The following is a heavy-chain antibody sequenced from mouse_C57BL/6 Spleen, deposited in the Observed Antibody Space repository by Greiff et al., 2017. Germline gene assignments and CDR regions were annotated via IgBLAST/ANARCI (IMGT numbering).Heavy chain of an antibody. CDR3: ARSGYDVYFDV. J-gene: IGHJ1*03. V-gene: IGHV5-17*01. CDR1: GFTFSDYG. D-gene: IGHD2-2*01. Sequence: EVKVVESGGGLVKPGGSLKLSCAASGFTFSDYGMHWVRQAPGKGLEWVAYISSGSSTIYYADTVKGRFTISRDNAKNTVFLQMTSLRSEDTALYYCARSGYDVYFDVWGTGTTVTVSS. CDR2: ISSGSSTI.